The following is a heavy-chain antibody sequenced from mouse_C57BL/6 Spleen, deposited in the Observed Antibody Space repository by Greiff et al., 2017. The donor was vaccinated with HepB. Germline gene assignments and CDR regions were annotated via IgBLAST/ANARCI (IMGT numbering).Heavy chain of an antibody. CDR1: GFSLTSYG. Sequence: VQLQQSGPGLVQPSQSLSITCTVSGFSLTSYGVHWVRQSPGKGLEWLGVIWSGGRTDYNAAFISRLSISKDNSKSQVFFKMNSLQADDTAIYYCARNFYGNYAMDYWGQGTSVTVSS. V-gene: IGHV2-2*01. J-gene: IGHJ4*01. CDR3: ARNFYGNYAMDY. CDR2: IWSGGRT. D-gene: IGHD2-1*01.